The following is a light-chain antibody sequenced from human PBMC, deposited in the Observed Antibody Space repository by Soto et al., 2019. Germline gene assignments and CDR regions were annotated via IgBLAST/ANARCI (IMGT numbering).Light chain of an antibody. V-gene: IGKV1-5*01. CDR3: QQYNGYPST. CDR2: DAS. J-gene: IGKJ1*01. Sequence: DIQMTQSPSTLSASVGDRVTISCRASRRISSWLAWYQQQPGKAPKLLVYDASTLQSGVPSRFRGNGSGTEFTLTINRLQPEDLAIYYCQQYNGYPSTFGQGTRVEIK. CDR1: RRISSW.